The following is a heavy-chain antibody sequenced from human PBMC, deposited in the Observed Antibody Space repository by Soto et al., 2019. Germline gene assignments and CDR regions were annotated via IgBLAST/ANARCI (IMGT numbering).Heavy chain of an antibody. CDR1: GYTFTSYG. D-gene: IGHD1-26*01. V-gene: IGHV1-18*01. J-gene: IGHJ4*02. CDR2: ISAYNGNT. Sequence: ASVKVSCKASGYTFTSYGISWVRQAPGQGLEWMGWISAYNGNTNYAQKLQGRVTMTTDTSTSTAYMELRGLRSDDTAVYYCASFVGATGGNYFDYWGQGTRVTVSS. CDR3: ASFVGATGGNYFDY.